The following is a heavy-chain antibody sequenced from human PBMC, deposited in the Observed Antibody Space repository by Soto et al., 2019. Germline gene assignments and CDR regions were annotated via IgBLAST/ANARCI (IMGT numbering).Heavy chain of an antibody. Sequence: PGGSLRLSWVASGLPVAGSYMAWVRQAPGKGLEWASVIYNDGTTYYSQSVEGRFTISRDTSKNTLYLQMDRLRDEDTAVYYCVRPLPSGQTHARDVWGKGPTVTVSS. D-gene: IGHD3-10*01. CDR3: VRPLPSGQTHARDV. V-gene: IGHV3-53*01. CDR2: IYNDGTT. J-gene: IGHJ6*04. CDR1: GLPVAGSY.